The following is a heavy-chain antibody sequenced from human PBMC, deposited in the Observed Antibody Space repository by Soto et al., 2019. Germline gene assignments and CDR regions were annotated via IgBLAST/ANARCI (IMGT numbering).Heavy chain of an antibody. CDR1: GFTFSDYY. CDR2: ISSSGATI. CDR3: ARVGGSGDFDY. V-gene: IGHV3-11*01. D-gene: IGHD2-15*01. J-gene: IGHJ4*02. Sequence: QVQLVESGGDLVKPGGSLRLSCAVSGFTFSDYYMIWIRQAPGKGLEWISYISSSGATIYYADSMKGRFTISRDNAKNSLYLQMNSLRAEDTAVYYCARVGGSGDFDYWGQGTLVTVSS.